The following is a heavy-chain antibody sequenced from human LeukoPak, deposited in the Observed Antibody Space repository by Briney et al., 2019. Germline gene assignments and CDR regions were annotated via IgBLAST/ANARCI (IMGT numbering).Heavy chain of an antibody. D-gene: IGHD2-2*01. J-gene: IGHJ5*02. CDR2: TYYRSTWYN. CDR1: RDSVSSNSVT. Sequence: SQTLSLTCAISRDSVSSNSVTWNWIRQSPSRGLEWLGRTYYRSTWYNDYAVSVRGRITVNPDTSKNQFSLHLNSVTPEDRAVYYCARRLTQYDCFDPWGQGILVTVSS. CDR3: ARRLTQYDCFDP. V-gene: IGHV6-1*01.